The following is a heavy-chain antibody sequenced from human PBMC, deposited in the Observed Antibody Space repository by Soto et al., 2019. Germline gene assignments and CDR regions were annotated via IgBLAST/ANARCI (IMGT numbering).Heavy chain of an antibody. CDR2: ISSSSSYI. D-gene: IGHD3-10*01. CDR1: GFTFSSYS. V-gene: IGHV3-21*01. Sequence: EVQLVESGGGLVKPGGSLRLSCAASGFTFSSYSMNWVRQAPGKGLEWVSSISSSSSYIYYAESVKGRFTISRDNAKNSLYLQMNRLRAEDTTVYYCARGDDYYGSGSYYNDYYYYGMDVWGQGTTVTVSS. CDR3: ARGDDYYGSGSYYNDYYYYGMDV. J-gene: IGHJ6*02.